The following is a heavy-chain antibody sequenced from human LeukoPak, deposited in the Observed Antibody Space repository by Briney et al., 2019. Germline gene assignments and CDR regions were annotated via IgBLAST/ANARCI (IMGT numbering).Heavy chain of an antibody. Sequence: ASLKVSCKASGDTFTGYYMHGVRQAPGQGLEWMGWINPNSGGTNYAQKFQGRVTMTRDTSISTADMELSRLRSDDTAVYYCARLVPPNYYDSSGYDYWGQGTLVTVSS. V-gene: IGHV1-2*02. J-gene: IGHJ4*02. D-gene: IGHD3-22*01. CDR1: GDTFTGYY. CDR2: INPNSGGT. CDR3: ARLVPPNYYDSSGYDY.